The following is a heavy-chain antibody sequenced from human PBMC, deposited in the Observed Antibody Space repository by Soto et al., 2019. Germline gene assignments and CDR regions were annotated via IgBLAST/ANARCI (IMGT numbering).Heavy chain of an antibody. CDR1: GYTFTSYG. Sequence: QVQLVQSGAEVKKPGASVKVSCKASGYTFTSYGISWVRQAPGQGLEWTGWISAYTGNTTYAENRQGRVTMTTDTSTSTAYMGLRSLRSADTAVYYCARESSSSCHDYWGQGTLVTVSS. CDR2: ISAYTGNT. CDR3: ARESSSSCHDY. V-gene: IGHV1-18*01. J-gene: IGHJ4*02. D-gene: IGHD6-13*01.